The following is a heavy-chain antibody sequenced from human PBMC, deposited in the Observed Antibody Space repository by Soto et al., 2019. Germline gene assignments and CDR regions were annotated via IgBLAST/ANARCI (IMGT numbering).Heavy chain of an antibody. D-gene: IGHD3-22*01. Sequence: ASLKVSCKASGYTFTGYYMHWVRQAPGQGLEWMGWINPNSGGTNYAQKFQGRVTMTRDTSISTAYMELSRLRSDGTAVYYCARGGDTYYYDSSGYYIGFYYGMDVWGQATTVTVSS. CDR1: GYTFTGYY. CDR3: ARGGDTYYYDSSGYYIGFYYGMDV. V-gene: IGHV1-2*02. J-gene: IGHJ6*02. CDR2: INPNSGGT.